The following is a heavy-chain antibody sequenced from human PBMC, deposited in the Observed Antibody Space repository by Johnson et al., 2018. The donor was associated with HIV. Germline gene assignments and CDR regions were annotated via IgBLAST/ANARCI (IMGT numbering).Heavy chain of an antibody. V-gene: IGHV3-30*14. D-gene: IGHD6-19*01. Sequence: QVQLVESGGGVVQPGGSLRLSCAASGFTFSSYWMSWVRQAPGKGLEWVAVISYDGSNKYYADSVKGRFTISRDNSKNTLYLQMNSLRVEDTAVYYCAKDIASGYTNGGTLDIWGQGTMVTVSS. J-gene: IGHJ3*02. CDR3: AKDIASGYTNGGTLDI. CDR1: GFTFSSYW. CDR2: ISYDGSNK.